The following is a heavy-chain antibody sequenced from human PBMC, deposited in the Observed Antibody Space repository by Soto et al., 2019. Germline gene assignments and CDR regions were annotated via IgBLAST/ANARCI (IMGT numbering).Heavy chain of an antibody. D-gene: IGHD6-19*01. CDR3: AKDRSSGWESHGYFDY. CDR2: INSDGSST. CDR1: GFTFSIYW. V-gene: IGHV3-74*01. Sequence: GGSLRLSCAASGFTFSIYWMHWVRQAPGKGLVWVSHINSDGSSTTYADSVKGRFTISRDNSKNTLYLQMNSLRAEDTAVYYCAKDRSSGWESHGYFDYWGQGTLVTVSS. J-gene: IGHJ4*02.